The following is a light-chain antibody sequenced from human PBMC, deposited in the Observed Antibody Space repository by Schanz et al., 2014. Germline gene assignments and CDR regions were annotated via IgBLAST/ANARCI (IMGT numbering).Light chain of an antibody. J-gene: IGKJ4*01. Sequence: DIVMTQSPATLSVSPGEGATLSCRASQTIGITLAWYQQKPGQAPRLLISGASTRATGVPARFSGSGSGTDFTLTISRLEPEDFAVYYCQQYGSSSFGGGTKVEIK. CDR2: GAS. CDR3: QQYGSSS. CDR1: QTIGIT. V-gene: IGKV3-15*01.